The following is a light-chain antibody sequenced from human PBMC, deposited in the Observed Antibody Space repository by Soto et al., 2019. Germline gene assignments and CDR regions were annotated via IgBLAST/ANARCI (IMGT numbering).Light chain of an antibody. CDR3: SSYTSSSTLVV. Sequence: QSALTQPASVSGSPGQSITISCTGTSSDVGGYNYVSWYQQHPGKAHKLMIYDVSHRPSGVSNRFSGSKSGNTASLTISGRQAEDEADYYCSSYTSSSTLVVFGGGTQLTVL. CDR2: DVS. J-gene: IGLJ2*01. CDR1: SSDVGGYNY. V-gene: IGLV2-14*01.